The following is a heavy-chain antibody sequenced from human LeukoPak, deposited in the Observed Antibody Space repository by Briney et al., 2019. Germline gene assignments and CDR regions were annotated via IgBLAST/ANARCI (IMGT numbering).Heavy chain of an antibody. CDR1: GGSINSYY. D-gene: IGHD3-3*01. J-gene: IGHJ6*03. V-gene: IGHV4-59*01. CDR2: INYSGVT. CDR3: ARGYYDFWSGYSNPPYYYMDV. Sequence: PSETLCLTCTVSGGSINSYYWSWIRQPPGKGLEGIGYINYSGVTNYNPSLKSRVTISVDTSKNQFSMKLSSVIPADPAVHYCARGYYDFWSGYSNPPYYYMDVWGKGTTVTVSS.